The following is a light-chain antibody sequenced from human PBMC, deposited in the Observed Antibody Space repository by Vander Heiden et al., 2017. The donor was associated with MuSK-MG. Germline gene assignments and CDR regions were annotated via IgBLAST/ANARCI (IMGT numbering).Light chain of an antibody. J-gene: IGKJ1*01. CDR1: QSISSW. V-gene: IGKV1-5*03. CDR2: KAS. CDR3: QQYNSYSKT. Sequence: IQVTPAPSTLSASVGDRVTITCRASQSISSWLDWYQQKPGKAPKLLIYKASSLESGVPSRFSGSGSGTEFTLTISSLQPDDFATYYCQQYNSYSKTFGQGTKVEIK.